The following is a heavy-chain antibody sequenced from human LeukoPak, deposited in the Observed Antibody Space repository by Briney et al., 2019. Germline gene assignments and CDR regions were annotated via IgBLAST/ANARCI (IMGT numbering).Heavy chain of an antibody. CDR2: IRYDGSNK. CDR3: AKDLKGYCSSTSCSHNWFDP. J-gene: IGHJ5*02. D-gene: IGHD2-2*01. CDR1: GFTFSSYG. V-gene: IGHV3-30*02. Sequence: GGSLRLSCAASGFTFSSYGMHWVRQAPGKGLEWVAFIRYDGSNKYYADSVKGRFTISRDNSKNTLYLQMNSLRAEDTAVYYCAKDLKGYCSSTSCSHNWFDPWGQGTLVTVSS.